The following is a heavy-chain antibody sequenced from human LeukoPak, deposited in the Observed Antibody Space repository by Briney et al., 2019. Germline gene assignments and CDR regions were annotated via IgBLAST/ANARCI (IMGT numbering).Heavy chain of an antibody. V-gene: IGHV3-48*04. D-gene: IGHD3-10*01. Sequence: GGSLRLSCAASGFTFSSYSMNWVRQAPGKGLEWVSYISSSSSTIYYADSVKGRFTISRDNAKNSLYLQMNSLRAEGTAVYYCARVDMEWFGDLSAFDIWGQGTMVTVSS. CDR1: GFTFSSYS. J-gene: IGHJ3*02. CDR2: ISSSSSTI. CDR3: ARVDMEWFGDLSAFDI.